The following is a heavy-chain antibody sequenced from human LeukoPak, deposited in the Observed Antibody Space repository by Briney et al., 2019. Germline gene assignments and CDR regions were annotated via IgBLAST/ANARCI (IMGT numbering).Heavy chain of an antibody. CDR3: AKDSHYCTNGVCYQFDY. V-gene: IGHV3-9*01. Sequence: GRSLRLSCAASGFTCYDYAMHWVRQAPGKGLEWVSGISWNSGSIGYADSVKGRFTISRDNAKNSLYLQMNSLRAEDTALYYCAKDSHYCTNGVCYQFDYWGQGTLVTVSS. CDR2: ISWNSGSI. J-gene: IGHJ4*02. D-gene: IGHD2-8*01. CDR1: GFTCYDYA.